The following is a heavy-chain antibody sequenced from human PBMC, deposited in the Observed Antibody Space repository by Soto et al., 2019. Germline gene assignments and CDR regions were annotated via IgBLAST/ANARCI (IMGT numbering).Heavy chain of an antibody. CDR2: INHSGST. V-gene: IGHV4-34*01. CDR1: GGSFSGYY. J-gene: IGHJ5*02. Sequence: SETLSLTCAVYGGSFSGYYWGWIRQPPGKGLEWIGEINHSGSTNYNPSLKSRVTISVDTSKNQFSLKLSSVTAADTAVYYCASRDDFWNWFDPWGQGTLVTVSS. D-gene: IGHD3-3*01. CDR3: ASRDDFWNWFDP.